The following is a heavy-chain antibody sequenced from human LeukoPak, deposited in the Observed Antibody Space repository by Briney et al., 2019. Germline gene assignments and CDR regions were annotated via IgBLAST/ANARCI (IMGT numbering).Heavy chain of an antibody. J-gene: IGHJ6*03. D-gene: IGHD2-15*01. CDR1: GGSISSHY. CDR2: IYYSGNI. CDR3: AVGDISYYYYMSV. V-gene: IGHV4-59*11. Sequence: SETLSLTCTVSGGSISSHYWSWVRQPPGKELEWIGYIYYSGNINYNPSLKSRVTISVDTSNNQFSLKLRSVTAADTAVYYCAVGDISYYYYMSVWGKGTTVTVSS.